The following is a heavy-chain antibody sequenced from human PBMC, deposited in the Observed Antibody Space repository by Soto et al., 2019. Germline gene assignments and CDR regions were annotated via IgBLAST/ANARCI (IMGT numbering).Heavy chain of an antibody. V-gene: IGHV4-34*01. Sequence: SETLSLTCAVYGGSFSGHSWTWIRQSPGKGLEWIGDINHSGRVNYSPSLKSRVTISLDTSKDQFSLTLSAVTAADTAKYYCSTRAYDTNGYYRFDPWGQGTLVTVSS. J-gene: IGHJ5*01. CDR2: INHSGRV. CDR1: GGSFSGHS. D-gene: IGHD3-22*01. CDR3: STRAYDTNGYYRFDP.